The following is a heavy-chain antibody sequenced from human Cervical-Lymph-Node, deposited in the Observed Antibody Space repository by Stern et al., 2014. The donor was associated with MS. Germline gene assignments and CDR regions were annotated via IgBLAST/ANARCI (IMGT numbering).Heavy chain of an antibody. V-gene: IGHV1-18*01. CDR3: ARVASDSGAFDV. J-gene: IGHJ3*01. D-gene: IGHD2-21*02. CDR2: SSAYNSDT. Sequence: VQLVQSGPEVKKPGASVKVSCKASGYTFSNFGISWVRQAPGQGLEWMGWSSAYNSDTNYAQNLQDRVTMTTDTSTRAAYMELRSLRSDDTAVYYCARVASDSGAFDVWAKGQWSPSLQ. CDR1: GYTFSNFG.